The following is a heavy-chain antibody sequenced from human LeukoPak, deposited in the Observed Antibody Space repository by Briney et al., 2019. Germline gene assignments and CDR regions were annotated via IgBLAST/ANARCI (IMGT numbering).Heavy chain of an antibody. CDR2: IIPIFGTA. Sequence: ASVKVSCKASGGTFSSYAISWVRQAPGQGLEWMGGIIPIFGTANYAQKFQGRVTITADESTSTAYMELSSLRSEDTAVYYCARAYYDFWSGYYAAYYFDYWGQGTLVTVSS. D-gene: IGHD3-3*01. CDR1: GGTFSSYA. V-gene: IGHV1-69*13. J-gene: IGHJ4*02. CDR3: ARAYYDFWSGYYAAYYFDY.